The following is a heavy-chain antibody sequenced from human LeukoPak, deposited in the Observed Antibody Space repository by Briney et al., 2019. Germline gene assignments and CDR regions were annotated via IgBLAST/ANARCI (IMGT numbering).Heavy chain of an antibody. Sequence: KPSETLSLTCTVSGGSLSSYYWTWIRQPPGKGLEWIGYITYSGRTDYSPSLKSRATILVDTSWNQFSLKLRSGTAAETAVYYCAKWGDYFDSSGHVVPTDDCWGQGSLVTVSS. V-gene: IGHV4-59*01. D-gene: IGHD3-22*01. CDR1: GGSLSSYY. CDR3: AKWGDYFDSSGHVVPTDDC. J-gene: IGHJ4*02. CDR2: ITYSGRT.